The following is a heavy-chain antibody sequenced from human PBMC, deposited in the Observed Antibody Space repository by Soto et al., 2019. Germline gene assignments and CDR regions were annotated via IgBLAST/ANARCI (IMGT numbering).Heavy chain of an antibody. CDR3: ASSQKGYNWNYFDH. V-gene: IGHV4-39*01. CDR2: VFYTGFT. Sequence: PSETLSLTCAVSGGSISGSYYYWGWLRQSPGRGPEWIGSVFYTGFTSYNASLESRVSVSVDTSKNQFSLKVSAVTAADTAVYYCASSQKGYNWNYFDHWGQGALVTVSS. D-gene: IGHD1-20*01. J-gene: IGHJ4*02. CDR1: GGSISGSYYY.